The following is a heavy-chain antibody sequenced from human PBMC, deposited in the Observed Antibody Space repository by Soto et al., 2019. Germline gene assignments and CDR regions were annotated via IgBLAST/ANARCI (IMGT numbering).Heavy chain of an antibody. CDR1: GFTVSSNY. V-gene: IGHV3-53*01. J-gene: IGHJ3*02. CDR3: ARAYGSGNGGAFDI. D-gene: IGHD3-10*01. Sequence: EVQLVESGGGLIQPGGSLRLSCAASGFTVSSNYLSWVRQAPGKGLEWVPVIYSGGSTYYADSVKGRFTISRDNSKNTLYLQMNSLRAEDTAVYYCARAYGSGNGGAFDIWGQGTMVTVSS. CDR2: IYSGGST.